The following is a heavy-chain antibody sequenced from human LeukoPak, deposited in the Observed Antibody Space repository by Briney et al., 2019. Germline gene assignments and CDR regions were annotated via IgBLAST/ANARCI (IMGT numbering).Heavy chain of an antibody. CDR3: AKDLPNYYDSSGGVGDY. CDR1: GFTFSSYG. CDR2: VRYDGSNK. Sequence: PGGSLRLSCAASGFTFSSYGMHWVRQAPGKGLEWVAFVRYDGSNKYYANSVKGRFTISRDNSKNTLYLQMNSLRAEDTAVYYCAKDLPNYYDSSGGVGDYWGQGTLVTVSS. D-gene: IGHD3-22*01. V-gene: IGHV3-30*02. J-gene: IGHJ4*02.